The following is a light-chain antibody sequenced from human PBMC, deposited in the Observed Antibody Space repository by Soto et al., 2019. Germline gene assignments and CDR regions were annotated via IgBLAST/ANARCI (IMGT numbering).Light chain of an antibody. J-gene: IGKJ4*01. V-gene: IGKV1-39*01. CDR1: QSISSH. Sequence: QMTHSPSSPFASVGDRVTITCRASQSISSHLNWYQQKVGQTPRLLIYAASTLQSEVPPRFSGSGSGTEFTLTISGLQREDFATYYCQQSHSAPLTFGGGTKIQI. CDR2: AAS. CDR3: QQSHSAPLT.